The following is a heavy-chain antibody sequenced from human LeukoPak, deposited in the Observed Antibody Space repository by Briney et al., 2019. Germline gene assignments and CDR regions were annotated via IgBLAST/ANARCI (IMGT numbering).Heavy chain of an antibody. J-gene: IGHJ4*02. CDR3: ARATLLSIPISTGDY. Sequence: GGSLRLSCAASGFTFSSHWMSWVRQAPGKGLEWVANIKQDGSEKYYVDSVKGRFTISRDNAKNSLYLQMNSLRAEDTAVYYCARATLLSIPISTGDYWGQGTLVTVSS. D-gene: IGHD2-8*02. V-gene: IGHV3-7*01. CDR1: GFTFSSHW. CDR2: IKQDGSEK.